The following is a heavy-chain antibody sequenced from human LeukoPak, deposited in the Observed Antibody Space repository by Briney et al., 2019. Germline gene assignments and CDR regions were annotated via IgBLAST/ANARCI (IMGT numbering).Heavy chain of an antibody. CDR1: GGSFSGYY. CDR2: INHSGST. CDR3: ARMFGSSWYLNMDV. Sequence: SETLSLTCAVYGGSFSGYYWSWIRQPPGKGLEWIGEINHSGSTNYNPSLKSRVTISVDTSKNQFSLKLSSVTAADTAVYYCARMFGSSWYLNMDVWGKGTTVTVSS. V-gene: IGHV4-34*01. J-gene: IGHJ6*03. D-gene: IGHD6-13*01.